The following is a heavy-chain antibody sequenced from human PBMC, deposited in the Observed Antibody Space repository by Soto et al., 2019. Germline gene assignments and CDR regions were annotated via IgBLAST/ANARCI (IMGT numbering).Heavy chain of an antibody. CDR2: ITHSGST. CDR3: ARDKITGLFGY. CDR1: GGSFSGYY. J-gene: IGHJ4*02. Sequence: QVQLQQWGAGLLKPSETLSLTCAVYGGSFSGYYWTWIRQPPGTGLAWMGEITHSGSTNYNPSLKSRVTISVETSKNQFSLELTAVTAADTAVYYCARDKITGLFGYWGQGTLVTVSS. D-gene: IGHD2-8*02. V-gene: IGHV4-34*01.